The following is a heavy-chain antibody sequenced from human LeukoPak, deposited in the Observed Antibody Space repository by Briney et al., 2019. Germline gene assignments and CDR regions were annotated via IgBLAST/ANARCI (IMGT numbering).Heavy chain of an antibody. Sequence: SVKVSCKASGGTFSSYANSWVRQAPGQGLEWMGRIIPIFGIANYAQKFQGRVTITADKSTSTAYMELSSLRSEDTAVYYCARDVGSSWYNWGQGTLVTVSS. CDR2: IIPIFGIA. D-gene: IGHD6-13*01. J-gene: IGHJ4*02. V-gene: IGHV1-69*04. CDR3: ARDVGSSWYN. CDR1: GGTFSSYA.